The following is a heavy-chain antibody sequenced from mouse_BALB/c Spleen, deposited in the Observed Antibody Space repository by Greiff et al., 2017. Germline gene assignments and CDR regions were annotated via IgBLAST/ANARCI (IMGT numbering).Heavy chain of an antibody. CDR2: IDPENGDT. CDR3: NARGGNYDYFDD. J-gene: IGHJ2*01. Sequence: VQLKESGAELVRSGASVKLSCTASGFNIKDYYMHWVKQRPEQGLEWIGWIDPENGDTEYAPKFQGKATMTADTSSNTAYLQLSSLTSEDTAVYYCNARGGNYDYFDDWGQGTTLTVSS. CDR1: GFNIKDYY. V-gene: IGHV14-4*02. D-gene: IGHD2-1*01.